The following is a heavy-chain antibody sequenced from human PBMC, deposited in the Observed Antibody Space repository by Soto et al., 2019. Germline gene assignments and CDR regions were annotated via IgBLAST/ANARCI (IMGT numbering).Heavy chain of an antibody. CDR2: IDPSDSQT. Sequence: GESLTLSCKGSGYSFAGYWITWVRQKPGKGLDWMGRIDPSDSQTYYSPSFRGHVTISVTKSITTVFLQWSSLRTSDTAMYYCARQIYDSDTGPNFQYYFDSWGQGTPVTVSS. CDR3: ARQIYDSDTGPNFQYYFDS. D-gene: IGHD3-22*01. V-gene: IGHV5-10-1*01. J-gene: IGHJ4*02. CDR1: GYSFAGYW.